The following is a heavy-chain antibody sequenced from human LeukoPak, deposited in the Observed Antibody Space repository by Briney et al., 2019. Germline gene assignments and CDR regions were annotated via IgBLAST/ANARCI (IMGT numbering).Heavy chain of an antibody. D-gene: IGHD1-26*01. J-gene: IGHJ4*02. Sequence: SETLSLTCTVSGGSISTYYWSWIRQPPGKGLELIGYMYDSGSTNYNPSLKSRATISVDTSKNQFSLKLNSATAADTAVYYCARHGGSYTFDYWGQGALVTVSS. CDR2: MYDSGST. V-gene: IGHV4-59*01. CDR3: ARHGGSYTFDY. CDR1: GGSISTYY.